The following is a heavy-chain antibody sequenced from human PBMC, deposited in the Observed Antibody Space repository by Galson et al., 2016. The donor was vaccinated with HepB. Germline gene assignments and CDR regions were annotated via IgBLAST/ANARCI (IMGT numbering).Heavy chain of an antibody. D-gene: IGHD1-1*01. CDR2: FDYSGST. CDR1: GFSTSSSSYY. Sequence: ETLSLTRTVSGFSTSSSSYYWGWIRQPPGKGLEWIGNFDYSGSTHYNPSLKSRVTMSADTSKNQFSLNLSTVTAADTAVYYCGRLRGAWVDPWGQGTVVTVSS. J-gene: IGHJ5*02. CDR3: GRLRGAWVDP. V-gene: IGHV4-39*07.